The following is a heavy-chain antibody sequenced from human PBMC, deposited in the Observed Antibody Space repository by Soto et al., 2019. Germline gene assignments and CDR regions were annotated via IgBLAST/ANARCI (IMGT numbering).Heavy chain of an antibody. CDR1: GFTFSSYA. D-gene: IGHD6-13*01. V-gene: IGHV3-23*01. CDR2: ISATGGAT. J-gene: IGHJ4*02. Sequence: PGGSLRLSCAASGFTFSSYAMTWVRQAPGKGLEWVSGISATGGATYYADSVKGRFTISRDNSKSTLYLQMNSLRAEDTAVYYCAKDLRPYSSYWGQGTLVTVSS. CDR3: AKDLRPYSSY.